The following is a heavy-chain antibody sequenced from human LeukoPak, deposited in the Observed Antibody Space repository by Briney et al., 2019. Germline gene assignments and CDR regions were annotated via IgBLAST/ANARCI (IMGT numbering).Heavy chain of an antibody. CDR1: GYTFTSYG. V-gene: IGHV1-18*01. J-gene: IGHJ3*02. D-gene: IGHD2-8*01. CDR3: ARVGYCTNGVCYGDAFDI. Sequence: ASVKVSCKASGYTFTSYGISWVRQAPGQGLEWMGWISAYNGNTNYAQKFQGRVTMTRDMSTSTVYMELSSLRSEDTAVYYCARVGYCTNGVCYGDAFDIWGQGTMVTVSS. CDR2: ISAYNGNT.